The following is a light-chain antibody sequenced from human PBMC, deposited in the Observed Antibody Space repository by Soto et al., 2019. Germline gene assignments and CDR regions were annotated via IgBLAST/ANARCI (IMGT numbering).Light chain of an antibody. CDR3: QQYRNWPRT. J-gene: IGKJ1*01. CDR1: ESVSSY. V-gene: IGKV3-15*01. CDR2: GAS. Sequence: EIVMTQSPATLSVSPGERATLSCRASESVSSYLAWYQQKPGQAPRLLIYGASNRATGIPARFSGSGSETEFTLTISSLQSEDFAVYYCQQYRNWPRTFGQGTKVEIK.